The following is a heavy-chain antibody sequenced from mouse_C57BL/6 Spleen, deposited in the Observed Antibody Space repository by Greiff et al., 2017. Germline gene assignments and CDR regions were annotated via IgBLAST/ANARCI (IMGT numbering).Heavy chain of an antibody. CDR1: GFTFSDYG. J-gene: IGHJ2*01. D-gene: IGHD1-1*01. CDR2: ISSGSSTI. CDR3: ARTYGSSRFDY. V-gene: IGHV5-17*01. Sequence: EVKLVESGGGLVKPGGSLKLSCAASGFTFSDYGMHWVRQAPEKGLEWVAYISSGSSTIYYADTVKGRFTISRDNAKNTLFLQMTSLRYEDTDMYYGARTYGSSRFDYWGQGTTLTVAS.